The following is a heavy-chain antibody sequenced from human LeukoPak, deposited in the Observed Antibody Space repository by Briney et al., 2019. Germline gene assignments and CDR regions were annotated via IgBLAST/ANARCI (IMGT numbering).Heavy chain of an antibody. CDR1: GFTFGDYA. J-gene: IGHJ4*02. Sequence: GGSLRLSCTASGFTFGDYAMSWVRQAPGKGLEWVGFIRSKAYGGTTEYAASVKGRFTISRDDSKSIAYLQMNSLKTEDTAVYYCIWSFGELTFFDYWGQGTLVTVSS. V-gene: IGHV3-49*04. CDR3: IWSFGELTFFDY. D-gene: IGHD3-10*01. CDR2: IRSKAYGGTT.